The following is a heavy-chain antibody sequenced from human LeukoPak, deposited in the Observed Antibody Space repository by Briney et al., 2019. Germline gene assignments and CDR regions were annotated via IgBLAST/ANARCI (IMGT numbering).Heavy chain of an antibody. CDR3: AKSGSYFLYYYMDV. CDR1: GFTFDDYA. Sequence: GGSLRLSCAASGFTFDDYAMHWVRQAPGKGLELVSGISWNSGSIGYADSVKGRFTISRDNAKNSLYLQMNSLGAEDTALYYCAKSGSYFLYYYMDVWGKGTTVTISS. D-gene: IGHD1-26*01. V-gene: IGHV3-9*01. CDR2: ISWNSGSI. J-gene: IGHJ6*03.